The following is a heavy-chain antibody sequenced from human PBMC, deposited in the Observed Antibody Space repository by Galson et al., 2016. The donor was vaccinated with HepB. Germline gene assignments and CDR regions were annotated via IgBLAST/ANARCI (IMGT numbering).Heavy chain of an antibody. CDR1: GFTFSSNA. CDR3: AKERTPGWGGGCDV. J-gene: IGHJ6*02. D-gene: IGHD3-16*01. V-gene: IGHV3-23*01. CDR2: ISGSGGSK. Sequence: SLRLSCAVSGFTFSSNAMSWVRQAPGKGLEWVSAISGSGGSKYYADSVKGRFTMSRDNSKNTLSLQMNSLRAEDTAVYYCAKERTPGWGGGCDVWGQGTTLTVSS.